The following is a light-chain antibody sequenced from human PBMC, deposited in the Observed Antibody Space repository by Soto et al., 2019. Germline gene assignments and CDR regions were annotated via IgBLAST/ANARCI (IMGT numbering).Light chain of an antibody. V-gene: IGKV1-5*03. CDR3: QHYNSYSET. Sequence: IQVTQCPSFLSASVGDRVTITCRASQGTSNYLAWYQQKPGKAPKLLIYKASTLKSGVPSRFSGSGSGTEFTLTISSLQPDDFATYYCQHYNSYSETFGQGTKVDI. J-gene: IGKJ1*01. CDR2: KAS. CDR1: QGTSNY.